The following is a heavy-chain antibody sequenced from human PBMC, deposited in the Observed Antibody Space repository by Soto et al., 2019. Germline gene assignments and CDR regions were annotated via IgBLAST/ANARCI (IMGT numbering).Heavy chain of an antibody. CDR1: GGSISSYY. D-gene: IGHD1-1*01. J-gene: IGHJ6*02. V-gene: IGHV4-59*01. Sequence: SETLSLTCIVSGGSISSYYWSWIRQPPGKGLEWIGYIYYSGSTDYNASLKSRVTISVDTSNNQFSLKLSSVTAADTAVYYCARDVYLVTDDSPYFMVFWGPGTMVTLFS. CDR2: IYYSGST. CDR3: ARDVYLVTDDSPYFMVF.